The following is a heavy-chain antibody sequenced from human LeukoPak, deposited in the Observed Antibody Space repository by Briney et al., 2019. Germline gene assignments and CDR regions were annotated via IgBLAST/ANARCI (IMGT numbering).Heavy chain of an antibody. Sequence: PGGYLRLYCAASGFTVTSNWIHWVRQAPGKGLVWVSRIDDAGSGTSYADSVKGRFTISRDTAKNTVYLQMNSLRVDDTAVYYCATVFDLWGQGTLVTVSS. V-gene: IGHV3-74*01. CDR2: IDDAGSGT. J-gene: IGHJ4*02. CDR1: GFTVTSNW. CDR3: ATVFDL.